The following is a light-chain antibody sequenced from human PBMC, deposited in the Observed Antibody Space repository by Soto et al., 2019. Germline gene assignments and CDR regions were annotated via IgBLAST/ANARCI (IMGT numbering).Light chain of an antibody. CDR3: LQDQSYWT. V-gene: IGKV1-5*03. CDR2: QAS. CDR1: QSISRQ. Sequence: DIQMTQSPSTLSASVGDRVSITCRASQSISRQLAWYQQKPGKAPNLLIYQASNLETGVPSRVTGSGSGTEVTLTISSLQPDDLATYYCLQDQSYWTFGQGTKVEVK. J-gene: IGKJ1*01.